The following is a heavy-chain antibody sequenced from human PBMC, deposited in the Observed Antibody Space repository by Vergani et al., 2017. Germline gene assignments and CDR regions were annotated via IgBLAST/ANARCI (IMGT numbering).Heavy chain of an antibody. CDR2: INHSGST. V-gene: IGHV4-34*01. D-gene: IGHD3-3*01. J-gene: IGHJ6*03. Sequence: QVQLQQWGAGLLKPSETLSLTCAVSGGSFSGYYWSWIRQPPGKGLEWIGEINHSGSTNYNPSLKSRVTISVDTSKNRFSLKLSSVTAADTAVYYCARVQELYDFWSGYRVRYYYYMDVWGKGTTVTVSS. CDR3: ARVQELYDFWSGYRVRYYYYMDV. CDR1: GGSFSGYY.